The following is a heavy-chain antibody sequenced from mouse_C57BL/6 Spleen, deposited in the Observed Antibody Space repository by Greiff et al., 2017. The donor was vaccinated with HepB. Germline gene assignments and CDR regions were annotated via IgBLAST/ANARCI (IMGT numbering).Heavy chain of an antibody. CDR2: ISNLAYSI. J-gene: IGHJ4*01. CDR1: GFTFSDYG. V-gene: IGHV5-15*01. D-gene: IGHD4-1*02. Sequence: EVMLVESGGGLVQPGGSLKLSCAASGFTFSDYGMAWVRQAPRKGPEWVAFISNLAYSIYYADTVTGRFTISRENAKNTLYLEMSSLRSEDTAMYYCARHATGTRAMDYWGQGTSVTVSS. CDR3: ARHATGTRAMDY.